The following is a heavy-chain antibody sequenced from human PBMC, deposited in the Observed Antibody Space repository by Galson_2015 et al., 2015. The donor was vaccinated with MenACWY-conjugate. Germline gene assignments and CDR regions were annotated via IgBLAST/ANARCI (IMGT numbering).Heavy chain of an antibody. Sequence: SLRLSCAASGFTFNNAWMSWVRQAPGKGLEWVGRIKSKTDGGTTEYAAPVKGRFTISRDDSKNTLYLQMNSLKTEDTGVYFCTAPLYGGSHYYFYGMDVWGQGTTVTASS. V-gene: IGHV3-15*01. D-gene: IGHD1-26*01. J-gene: IGHJ6*02. CDR1: GFTFNNAW. CDR3: TAPLYGGSHYYFYGMDV. CDR2: IKSKTDGGTT.